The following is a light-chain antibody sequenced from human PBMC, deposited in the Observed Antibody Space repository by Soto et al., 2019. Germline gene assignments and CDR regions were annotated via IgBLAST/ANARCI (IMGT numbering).Light chain of an antibody. CDR3: EAWDASLTSVV. Sequence: QSVLTQPPSASGTPGQWVTISCSGSTSNIGSNTVSWYQQFSGATPKLLFYSNDQRPSGVPARFSGTKSGTSASLVISGLEPDDEADYYCEAWDASLTSVVFGGGTKLTVL. CDR2: SND. V-gene: IGLV1-44*01. CDR1: TSNIGSNT. J-gene: IGLJ2*01.